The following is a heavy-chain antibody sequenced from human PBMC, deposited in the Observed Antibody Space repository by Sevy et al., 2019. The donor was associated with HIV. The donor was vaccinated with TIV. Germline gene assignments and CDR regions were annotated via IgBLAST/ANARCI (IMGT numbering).Heavy chain of an antibody. CDR1: GFTFSSYA. D-gene: IGHD3-22*01. Sequence: GGSLRLSCAASGFTFSSYAMSWVRQAPGKGLEWVSAISGSGGNTYYADSVKARFTISRDNSKNTLYLQMNSLRAEDTAVYYCAKDTDYYDSSGYYYVDYWGQGTLVTVSS. CDR2: ISGSGGNT. J-gene: IGHJ4*02. CDR3: AKDTDYYDSSGYYYVDY. V-gene: IGHV3-23*01.